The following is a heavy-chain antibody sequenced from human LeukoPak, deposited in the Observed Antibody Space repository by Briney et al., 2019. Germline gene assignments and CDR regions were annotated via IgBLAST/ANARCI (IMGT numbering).Heavy chain of an antibody. D-gene: IGHD4/OR15-4a*01. V-gene: IGHV3-30*02. CDR3: AKVSLNMVNDAFDI. Sequence: GGSLRLSCAASGFTFSDYGMHWVRQAPGKGLEWVAFIRYDGSNKYYADSVKGRFTISRDNSKKTLYLQMKSLRAEDTAMYYCAKVSLNMVNDAFDIWGQGTMVSVSS. J-gene: IGHJ3*02. CDR2: IRYDGSNK. CDR1: GFTFSDYG.